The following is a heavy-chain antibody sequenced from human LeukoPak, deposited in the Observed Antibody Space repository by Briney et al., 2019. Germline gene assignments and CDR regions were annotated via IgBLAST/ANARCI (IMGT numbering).Heavy chain of an antibody. CDR3: AKVMSYYDFWSGRTFDP. D-gene: IGHD3-3*01. CDR2: ISGSGGST. Sequence: PGGSLRLSCAASGFPFSSYAMSWVRQAPGKGLEWVSAISGSGGSTYYADSVKGRFTISRDNSKNTLYLQMNSLRAEDTAVYYCAKVMSYYDFWSGRTFDPWGQGTLVTVSS. CDR1: GFPFSSYA. J-gene: IGHJ5*02. V-gene: IGHV3-23*01.